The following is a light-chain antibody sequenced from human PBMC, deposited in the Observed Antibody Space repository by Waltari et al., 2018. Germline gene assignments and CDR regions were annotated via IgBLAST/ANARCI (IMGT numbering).Light chain of an antibody. V-gene: IGKV2-30*02. CDR1: QDLAHTDGKTY. J-gene: IGKJ1*01. CDR3: MQATHWPLT. Sequence: DVVMTQSPLSLPVTLGQPASISCTSSQDLAHTDGKTYLNWFQQRPGQSPRRLIYKVSNRDSGVPDRFSGSGSGTVFTLKITRVEAEDVGTYYCMQATHWPLTFGRGTKVEIK. CDR2: KVS.